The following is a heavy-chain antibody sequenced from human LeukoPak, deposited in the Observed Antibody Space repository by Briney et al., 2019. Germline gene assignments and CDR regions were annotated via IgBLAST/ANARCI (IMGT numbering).Heavy chain of an antibody. CDR2: MNPNSGNT. J-gene: IGHJ6*02. CDR1: GYTFTSYD. CDR3: ARAYGIAAAGAYYYYGMDV. D-gene: IGHD6-13*01. Sequence: ASVKVSCKASGYTFTSYDINWVRQATGQGLEWMGWMNPNSGNTGYAQKFQGRVTMTRNTSISTAYMELSSLRSEDTAVYYCARAYGIAAAGAYYYYGMDVWGQGTTVTVSS. V-gene: IGHV1-8*01.